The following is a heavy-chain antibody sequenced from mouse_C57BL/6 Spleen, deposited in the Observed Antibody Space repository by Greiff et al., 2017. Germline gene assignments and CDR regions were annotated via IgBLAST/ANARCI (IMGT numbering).Heavy chain of an antibody. CDR1: GFTFSDYY. V-gene: IGHV5-12*01. J-gene: IGHJ4*01. CDR2: ISNGGGST. D-gene: IGHD2-4*01. CDR3: ARSYYDYESYAMDY. Sequence: EVKLVESGGGLVQPGGSLKLSCAASGFTFSDYYMYWVRQTPEKRLEWVAYISNGGGSTYYPDTVKGRFTISRDNAKNTLYLQMSRLKSEDTAMYYCARSYYDYESYAMDYWGQGTSVTVSS.